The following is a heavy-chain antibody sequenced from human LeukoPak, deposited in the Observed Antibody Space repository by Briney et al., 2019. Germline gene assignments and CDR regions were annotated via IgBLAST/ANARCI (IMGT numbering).Heavy chain of an antibody. V-gene: IGHV3-21*01. Sequence: GGSLRLSCAASEFTFSSYRMDWVRQAPGKGLEWVASISSGSIEIYYADAVKGRFTISRDNAKNSLYLQMSSLRGEDTAVYYCAGGGYSHYDYWGPGTLVTVSS. CDR1: EFTFSSYR. CDR2: ISSGSIEI. CDR3: AGGGYSHYDY. J-gene: IGHJ4*02. D-gene: IGHD6-13*01.